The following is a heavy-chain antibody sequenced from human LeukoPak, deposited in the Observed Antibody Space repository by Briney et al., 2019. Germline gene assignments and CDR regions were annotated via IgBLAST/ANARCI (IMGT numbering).Heavy chain of an antibody. V-gene: IGHV3-7*01. CDR2: IKQDGSEK. J-gene: IGHJ5*02. CDR3: ARVVSSWYRPRGVWFDP. CDR1: GFTFSTYW. D-gene: IGHD6-13*01. Sequence: PGGSLRLSCAASGFTFSTYWMSWVRQAPGKGLEWVANIKQDGSEKYYVDSVKGRFTISRDNAKNSLYLQMNSLRAEDTAVYYCARVVSSWYRPRGVWFDPWGQGTLVTVSS.